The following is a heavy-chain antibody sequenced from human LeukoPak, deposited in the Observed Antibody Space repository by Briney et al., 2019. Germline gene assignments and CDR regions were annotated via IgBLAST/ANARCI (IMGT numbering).Heavy chain of an antibody. CDR2: ISSSSSTI. J-gene: IGHJ4*02. D-gene: IGHD3-16*01. V-gene: IGHV3-48*04. CDR1: GFTFSSYS. Sequence: GGSLRLSCAASGFTFSSYSMNWVRQAPGKGLDWVSYISSSSSTIYYADSVKGRFTISRDNAKSSLYLQMNSLRAEDTAVYYCARGGARGDYWGQGTLVTVSS. CDR3: ARGGARGDY.